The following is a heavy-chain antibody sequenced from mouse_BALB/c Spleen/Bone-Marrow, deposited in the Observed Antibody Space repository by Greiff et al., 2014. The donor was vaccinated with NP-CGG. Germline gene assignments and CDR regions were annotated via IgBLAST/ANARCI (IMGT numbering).Heavy chain of an antibody. CDR1: GYTFTDYN. D-gene: IGHD1-2*01. CDR2: IYPHNGGN. J-gene: IGHJ2*01. CDR3: ARSRGTTAPTYYFDY. Sequence: VQLQQSGPELVKPGASVKISCKASGYTFTDYNMHWVKQSHGKSLEWIVYIYPHNGGNGYNQKFKNKATLTVDSSSSTAYMELRSLTSEDSAVYYCARSRGTTAPTYYFDYWGQGTTLTVSS. V-gene: IGHV1S29*02.